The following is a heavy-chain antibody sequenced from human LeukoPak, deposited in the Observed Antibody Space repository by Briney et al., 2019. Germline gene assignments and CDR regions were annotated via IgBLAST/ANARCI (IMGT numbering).Heavy chain of an antibody. D-gene: IGHD6-13*01. CDR3: VKCITELGTCYFDN. CDR2: IGGSGSNT. CDR1: GITFSSYA. V-gene: IGHV3-23*01. Sequence: GGSLRLSCAASGITFSSYAMSWVRQAPGKGLEWVSGIGGSGSNTYYADSVKGRFTISRDNSKNTLYLQLNSLRAEDTALYFCVKCITELGTCYFDNWGQGTLVTVSS. J-gene: IGHJ4*02.